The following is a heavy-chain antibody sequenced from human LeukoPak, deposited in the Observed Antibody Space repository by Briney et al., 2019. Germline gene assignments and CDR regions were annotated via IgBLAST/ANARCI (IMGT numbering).Heavy chain of an antibody. V-gene: IGHV3-21*01. CDR1: GFTFSSYS. Sequence: GGSLRLSCAASGFTFSSYSMNCVRQAPGKGLEWVSSISSSSSYIYYADSVKGRYTISRDNAKNSLYLQMNSLRAEDTAVYYCARDIPTHCSGGSCHGTPWFDPWGQGTLVTVSS. CDR3: ARDIPTHCSGGSCHGTPWFDP. CDR2: ISSSSSYI. D-gene: IGHD2-15*01. J-gene: IGHJ5*02.